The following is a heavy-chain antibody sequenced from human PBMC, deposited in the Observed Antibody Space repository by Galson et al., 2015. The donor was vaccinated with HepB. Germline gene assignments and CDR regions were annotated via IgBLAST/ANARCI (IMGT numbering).Heavy chain of an antibody. V-gene: IGHV3-66*01. J-gene: IGHJ4*02. CDR3: ARDSEQLVPDY. CDR1: GFTFNTAW. CDR2: IKDKFSGST. D-gene: IGHD6-13*01. Sequence: SLRLSCAASGFTFNTAWMSWVRQAPGKGLELVALIKDKFSGSTYYADSVKGRFTISRDNSKNTLHLQMNSLRAEDTVVYYCARDSEQLVPDYWGQGTLVTVSS.